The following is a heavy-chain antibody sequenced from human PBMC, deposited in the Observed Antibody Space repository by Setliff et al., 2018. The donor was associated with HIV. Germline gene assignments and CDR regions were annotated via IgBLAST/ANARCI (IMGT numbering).Heavy chain of an antibody. CDR3: ARGTRPVKVVVPGANWYFDL. J-gene: IGHJ2*01. V-gene: IGHV5-51*01. CDR2: IYPGDSDT. D-gene: IGHD6-19*01. CDR1: GYTFTSYW. Sequence: PGESLKISCKVSGYTFTSYWIAWVRQMPGKGLEWMGIIYPGDSDTRYSPSFQGQVTISADKSITTAYLQWSTLKASDTAMYYCARGTRPVKVVVPGANWYFDLWGRGTLVTVSS.